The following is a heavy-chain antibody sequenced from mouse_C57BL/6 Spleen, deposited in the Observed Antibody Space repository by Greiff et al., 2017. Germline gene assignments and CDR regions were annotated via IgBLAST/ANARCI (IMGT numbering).Heavy chain of an antibody. V-gene: IGHV1-81*01. CDR3: ARPDYGSSPHYYAMDY. D-gene: IGHD1-1*01. CDR1: GYTFTSYG. Sequence: QVQLQQSGAELARPGASVKPSCKASGYTFTSYGISWVKQRTGQGLEWIGEIYPRSGNTYYNEKFKGKATLTADKSSSTAYMELRSLTSEDSAVYFCARPDYGSSPHYYAMDYWGQGTSVTVSS. CDR2: IYPRSGNT. J-gene: IGHJ4*01.